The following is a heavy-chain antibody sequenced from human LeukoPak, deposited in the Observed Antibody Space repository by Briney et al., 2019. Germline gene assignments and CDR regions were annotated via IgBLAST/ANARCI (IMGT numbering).Heavy chain of an antibody. D-gene: IGHD3-22*01. Sequence: PSETLSLTCTVSAGSISGYYWSWIRQHPGKGLEWIGYIYYSGSTYYNPSLKSRVTISVDTSKNQFSLKLSSVTAADTAVYYCARVAAYYYDSSGYYYSGPFDYWGQGTLVTVSS. V-gene: IGHV4-31*03. J-gene: IGHJ4*02. CDR1: AGSISGYY. CDR3: ARVAAYYYDSSGYYYSGPFDY. CDR2: IYYSGST.